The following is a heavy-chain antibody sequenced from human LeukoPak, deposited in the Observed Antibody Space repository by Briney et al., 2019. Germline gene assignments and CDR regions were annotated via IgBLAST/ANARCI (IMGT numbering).Heavy chain of an antibody. CDR1: GFTFSSYA. V-gene: IGHV3-23*01. CDR2: ISGSGGST. J-gene: IGHJ4*02. Sequence: PGGSLRLSCAASGFTFSSYAMSWVRQAPGEGLEWVSAISGSGGSTYYADSVKGRFTISRDNSKNTLYLQMNSLRAEDTAVYDCAKAKLETKLGLYYFDYWGQGTLVTVSS. CDR3: AKAKLETKLGLYYFDY. D-gene: IGHD7-27*01.